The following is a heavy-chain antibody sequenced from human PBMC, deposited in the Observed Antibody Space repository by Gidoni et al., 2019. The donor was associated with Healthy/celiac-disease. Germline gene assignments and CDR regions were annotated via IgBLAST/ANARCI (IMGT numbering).Heavy chain of an antibody. V-gene: IGHV4-30-4*01. J-gene: IGHJ4*02. CDR1: GGSISSGDYY. CDR2: IYYSGST. D-gene: IGHD1-26*01. Sequence: QVQLQESGPGLVKPSQTLSLTCTVPGGSISSGDYYWSWIRQPPGKGLAWIGYIYYSGSTYYNPSLTSRVTISVDTSKTQFSLKLSSVTAADTAVYYCARGAQTGRYDYWGQGTLVTVSS. CDR3: ARGAQTGRYDY.